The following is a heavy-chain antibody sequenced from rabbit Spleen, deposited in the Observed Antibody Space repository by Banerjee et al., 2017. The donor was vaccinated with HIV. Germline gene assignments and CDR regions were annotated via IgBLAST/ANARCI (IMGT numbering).Heavy chain of an antibody. CDR1: GFSFSSNYY. Sequence: QSLEESGGDLVKPGASLKLTCTASGFSFSSNYYMCWVRQAPGKGLEWIACMYTGGGSTYYASWAKGRFTISRSSSTTVTLQMTSLTAADTATYFCARSTAGWYYWNLWGPGTLVTVS. CDR3: ARSTAGWYYWNL. V-gene: IGHV1S40*01. D-gene: IGHD4-2*01. CDR2: MYTGGGST. J-gene: IGHJ4*01.